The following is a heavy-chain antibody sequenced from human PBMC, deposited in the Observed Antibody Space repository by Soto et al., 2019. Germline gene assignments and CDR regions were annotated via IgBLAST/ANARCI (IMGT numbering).Heavy chain of an antibody. CDR3: ARKSSRSSWFDP. Sequence: QVQLVQSGAEVKKPGASVKVSCKASGYTFFTYGITWVRQAPGQGLEWMGWISTYDGNTDYAQKLQGRGTMTTDTSTRTAYMELRSLRSDDTAVYYCARKSSRSSWFDPWGQGTLVTVSS. CDR2: ISTYDGNT. D-gene: IGHD6-6*01. J-gene: IGHJ5*02. V-gene: IGHV1-18*01. CDR1: GYTFFTYG.